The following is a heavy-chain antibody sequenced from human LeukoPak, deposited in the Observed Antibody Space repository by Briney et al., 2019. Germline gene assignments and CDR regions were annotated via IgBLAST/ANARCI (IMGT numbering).Heavy chain of an antibody. J-gene: IGHJ4*02. D-gene: IGHD6-6*01. CDR2: IIPIFGTA. CDR1: GGTFSSYA. CDR3: ARGGGEYSREYFDY. V-gene: IGHV1-69*01. Sequence: SVKVSCKASGGTFSSYAISWVRQAPGQGLEWMGGIIPIFGTANYAQKFQGRVTIAADESTSTAYMELSSLRSEDTAVYYCARGGGEYSREYFDYWGQGTLVTVSS.